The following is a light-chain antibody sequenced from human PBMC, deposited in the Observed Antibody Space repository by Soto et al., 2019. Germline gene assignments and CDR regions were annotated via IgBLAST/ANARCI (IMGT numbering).Light chain of an antibody. V-gene: IGKV3-15*01. CDR3: QQYNNWWT. CDR1: QGVDNNY. J-gene: IGKJ1*01. Sequence: EIVLTQSPGTLSLSPGERGTLSCRASQGVDNNYLVWYQQKPGQAPRLLIHGASTRATGFPARFSGSGSGTEFTLTISSLQSEDFAVYYCQQYNNWWTFGQGTKVDIK. CDR2: GAS.